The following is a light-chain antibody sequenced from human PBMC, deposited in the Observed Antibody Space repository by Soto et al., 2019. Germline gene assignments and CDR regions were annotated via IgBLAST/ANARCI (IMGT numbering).Light chain of an antibody. CDR1: PSVGTN. CDR3: LQYNKWPYT. J-gene: IGKJ2*01. V-gene: IGKV3-15*01. Sequence: EIVMTQSPVALSVSPGESAALSCRDSPSVGTNFAWYQQRPGQAPRVLIYGTSTRATGVPARFSGSGSGTDFTLTISSLQSEDFAVYYCLQYNKWPYTFGPGTRLEIK. CDR2: GTS.